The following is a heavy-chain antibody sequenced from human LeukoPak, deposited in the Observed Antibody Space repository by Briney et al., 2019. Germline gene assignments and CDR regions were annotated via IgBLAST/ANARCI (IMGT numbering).Heavy chain of an antibody. V-gene: IGHV3-21*01. Sequence: GGSLRLSCAASGFTFRSYTMNWVRQAPGKGLEWVSSISSSSSYIYYADSVKGRFTISRDNAKNSLCLQMNSLRAEDTAVYYCARDVSADYWGQGTLVTVSS. CDR1: GFTFRSYT. J-gene: IGHJ4*02. CDR2: ISSSSSYI. D-gene: IGHD5/OR15-5a*01. CDR3: ARDVSADY.